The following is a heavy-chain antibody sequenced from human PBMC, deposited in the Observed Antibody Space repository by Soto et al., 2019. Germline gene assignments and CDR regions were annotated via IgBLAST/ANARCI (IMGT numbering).Heavy chain of an antibody. Sequence: SETLSLTCTVSGGSISSGGYYWSWIRQHPGKGLEWIGYIYYGGSTYYNPSLKSRVTISVDTSKNQFSLKLSSVTAADTAVYYCARGEPIVVVVAATETTNYMDVWGKGTTVTVSS. CDR1: GGSISSGGYY. CDR2: IYYGGST. D-gene: IGHD2-15*01. V-gene: IGHV4-31*03. J-gene: IGHJ6*03. CDR3: ARGEPIVVVVAATETTNYMDV.